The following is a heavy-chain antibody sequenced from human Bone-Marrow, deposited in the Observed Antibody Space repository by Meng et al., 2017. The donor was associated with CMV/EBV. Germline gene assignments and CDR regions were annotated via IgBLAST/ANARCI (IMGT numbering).Heavy chain of an antibody. CDR1: GFTFRKYT. Sequence: GGSLKISCAASGFTFRKYTMNWFRRAPGKGLEWVSSISNNGGSIQYSDSVRGRFTISRDSAKNSLYLQMNSLSAEDTAVYYCVRGISYYFDYWGQG. CDR3: VRGISYYFDY. D-gene: IGHD3-3*02. V-gene: IGHV3-21*01. CDR2: ISNNGGSI. J-gene: IGHJ4*02.